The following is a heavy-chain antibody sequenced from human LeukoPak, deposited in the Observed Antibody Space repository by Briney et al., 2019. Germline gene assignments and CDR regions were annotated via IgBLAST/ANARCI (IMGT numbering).Heavy chain of an antibody. CDR2: MRDSGEA. V-gene: IGHV3-66*03. CDR1: GFTVSDYY. CDR3: ARDRAANQDWVEFDP. Sequence: PGGSLRLSCAVSGFTVSDYYMSWVRQAPGKGLEWVGLMRDSGEAFYADFARGRFAISRDESENTLYLQMNSLRVEDTAVYFCARDRAANQDWVEFDPWGQGTPVIVSS. D-gene: IGHD3/OR15-3a*01. J-gene: IGHJ5*02.